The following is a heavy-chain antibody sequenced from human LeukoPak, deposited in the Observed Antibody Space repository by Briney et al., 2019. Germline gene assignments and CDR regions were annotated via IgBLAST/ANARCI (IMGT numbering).Heavy chain of an antibody. CDR2: IYHSGST. Sequence: SETLSLTCAASGGSISSSGYAWSWIRQPPGKGLEWIGYIYHSGSTYYNPSLKSRVTISVDRSKNQFSLKLSSVTAADTAVYYCARVKYYDILTVYSPSIGFDHWGQGTLVTVSS. V-gene: IGHV4-30-2*01. D-gene: IGHD3-9*01. J-gene: IGHJ5*02. CDR1: GGSISSSGYA. CDR3: ARVKYYDILTVYSPSIGFDH.